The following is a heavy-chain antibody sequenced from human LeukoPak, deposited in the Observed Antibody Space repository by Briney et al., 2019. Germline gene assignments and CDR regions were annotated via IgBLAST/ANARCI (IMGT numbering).Heavy chain of an antibody. V-gene: IGHV4-38-2*02. CDR3: ASTIKYYYDSSVEY. J-gene: IGHJ4*02. Sequence: SETLSLTSTVSGYSISSGYYWGWIRQPPGKGLEWIGSIYHSGSTYYNPSLKSRVTISVDTSKNQFSLKLSSVTAADTAVYYCASTIKYYYDSSVEYWGQGTLVTVSS. CDR2: IYHSGST. CDR1: GYSISSGYY. D-gene: IGHD3-22*01.